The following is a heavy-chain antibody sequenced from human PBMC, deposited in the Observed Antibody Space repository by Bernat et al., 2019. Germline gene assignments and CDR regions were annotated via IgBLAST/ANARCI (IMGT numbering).Heavy chain of an antibody. CDR2: ISSSGSTI. CDR1: GFTFSSYE. CDR3: ARDSSPPVKVFGVVTHHGGAFDI. Sequence: EVQLVESGGGLVQPGGSLRLSCAASGFTFSSYEMNWVRQAPGKGLEWVSYISSSGSTIYYADSVKGRFTISRDNAKNSLYLQMNSLRAEDTAVYYCARDSSPPVKVFGVVTHHGGAFDIWGQGTMVTVSS. J-gene: IGHJ3*02. V-gene: IGHV3-48*03. D-gene: IGHD3-3*01.